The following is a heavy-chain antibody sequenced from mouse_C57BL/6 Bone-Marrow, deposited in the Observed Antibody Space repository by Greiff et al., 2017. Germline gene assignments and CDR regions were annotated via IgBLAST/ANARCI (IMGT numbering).Heavy chain of an antibody. CDR2: IDPSDSYT. CDR1: GYTFTSYW. CDR3: ARGGYDGFDY. J-gene: IGHJ2*01. Sequence: VKLQQPGAELVKPGASVKLSCKASGYTFTSYWMQWVKQRPGQGLEWIGEIDPSDSYTNYNQKFKGKATLTVDTSSSTAYMQLSSLTSEDSAGYFCARGGYDGFDYWGQGTTLTVSS. D-gene: IGHD2-2*01. V-gene: IGHV1-50*01.